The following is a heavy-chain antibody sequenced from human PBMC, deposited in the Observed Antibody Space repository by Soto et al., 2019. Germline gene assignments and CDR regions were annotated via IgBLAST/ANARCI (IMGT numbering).Heavy chain of an antibody. CDR3: AMKLSGAVQGWAYGMDV. J-gene: IGHJ6*02. CDR1: GFTVSTYN. CDR2: TYSGGST. Sequence: EVHLVESGGGLMQPGGSLRLSCAASGFTVSTYNMIWVRQAPVKGLEWVSVTYSGGSTQYADSVKGRFTVSRANSKNTLYLQMSSLRDEDTAVYYCAMKLSGAVQGWAYGMDVGGRGTTVTVSS. D-gene: IGHD1-26*01. V-gene: IGHV3-53*02.